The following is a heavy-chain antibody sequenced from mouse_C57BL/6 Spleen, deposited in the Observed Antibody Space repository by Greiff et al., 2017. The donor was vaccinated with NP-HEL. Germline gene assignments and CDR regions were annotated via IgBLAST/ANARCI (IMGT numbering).Heavy chain of an antibody. V-gene: IGHV5-4*03. J-gene: IGHJ4*01. D-gene: IGHD1-1*01. CDR2: ISDGGSYT. CDR1: GFTFSSYA. CDR3: ASYYGSSYGAMDY. Sequence: EVKLMESGGGLVKPGGSLKLSCAASGFTFSSYAMSWVRQTPEKRLEWVATISDGGSYTYYPDTVKGRFTISRDNAKNNLYLQMSHLKSEDTAMYYCASYYGSSYGAMDYWGQGTSVTVSS.